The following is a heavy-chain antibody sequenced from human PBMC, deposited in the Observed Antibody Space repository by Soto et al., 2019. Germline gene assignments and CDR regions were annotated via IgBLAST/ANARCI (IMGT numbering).Heavy chain of an antibody. J-gene: IGHJ4*02. V-gene: IGHV3-48*01. CDR2: ISSTSSVI. CDR1: GFTFSTYT. CDR3: ARGRPEDY. Sequence: EVQLVESGGGLVQPGGSLRLSCAASGFTFSTYTMIWVRQAPGKGLECVSYISSTSSVIYYADSVQGRFTISRDNAENSLFLQMDSLTAVDTAVYYCARGRPEDYWGQGTLVTVSS.